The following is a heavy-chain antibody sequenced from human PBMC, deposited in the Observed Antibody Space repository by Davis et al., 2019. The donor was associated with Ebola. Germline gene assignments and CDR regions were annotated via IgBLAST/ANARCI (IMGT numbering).Heavy chain of an antibody. CDR2: IFTGGGT. CDR1: GFTLTNNY. CDR3: ARVKQWLVEEWDNNYYHYGLDV. V-gene: IGHV3-53*01. D-gene: IGHD3-22*01. Sequence: PGGSLRLSCVASGFTLTNNYMIWVRQAPGKGLEWVSVIFTGGGTYYADSVKGRFTISRDTSKNTLYLQMNSLKADDTAVYFCARVKQWLVEEWDNNYYHYGLDVWGQGTTVTVSS. J-gene: IGHJ6*02.